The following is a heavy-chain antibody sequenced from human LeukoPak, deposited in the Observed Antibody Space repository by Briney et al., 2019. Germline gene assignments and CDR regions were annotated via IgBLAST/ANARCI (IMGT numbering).Heavy chain of an antibody. CDR3: ARDRYSIAARPYPYYYYYMDV. D-gene: IGHD6-6*01. CDR2: IYYSGST. Sequence: PSETLSLTCTVSGGSISSSSYYWGWIRQPPGKGLEWIGSIYYSGSTNYNPSLKSRVTISVDTSKDQFSLKLSSVTAADTAVYYCARDRYSIAARPYPYYYYYMDVWGKGTTVTVSS. J-gene: IGHJ6*03. V-gene: IGHV4-39*07. CDR1: GGSISSSSYY.